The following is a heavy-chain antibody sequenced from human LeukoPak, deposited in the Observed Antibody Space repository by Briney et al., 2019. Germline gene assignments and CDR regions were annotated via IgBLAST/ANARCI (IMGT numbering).Heavy chain of an antibody. Sequence: SETLSLTCTVSGGSISSSTYYWGWIRQPPGKGLEWIGSIYYSGSTYYNPSLKSRVTISVDTSKNQFSLKLSSVTAADTAVYYCARRIDFWSGATGDAFDIWGQGTMVTVSS. J-gene: IGHJ3*02. V-gene: IGHV4-39*07. CDR3: ARRIDFWSGATGDAFDI. CDR1: GGSISSSTYY. CDR2: IYYSGST. D-gene: IGHD3-3*01.